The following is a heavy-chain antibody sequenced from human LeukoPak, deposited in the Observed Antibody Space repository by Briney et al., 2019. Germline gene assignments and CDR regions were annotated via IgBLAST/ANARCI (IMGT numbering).Heavy chain of an antibody. J-gene: IGHJ4*02. CDR3: ARDAYYYGSGSYYAYYFDY. D-gene: IGHD3-10*01. CDR2: ISYDGSNK. Sequence: GRSLRLSCAASGFTFSSYAMHWVRQAPGKGLEWVAVISYDGSNKYYADSVKGRFTISRDNSKNALYLQMNSLRAEDTAVYYCARDAYYYGSGSYYAYYFDYWGQGTLVTVSS. V-gene: IGHV3-30*04. CDR1: GFTFSSYA.